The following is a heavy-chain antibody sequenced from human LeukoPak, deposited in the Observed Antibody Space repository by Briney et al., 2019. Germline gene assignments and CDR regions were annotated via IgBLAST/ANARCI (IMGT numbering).Heavy chain of an antibody. CDR2: ISASGATT. CDR3: TKGSYYDNSGRAYFDY. V-gene: IGHV3-23*01. D-gene: IGHD3-22*01. CDR1: GFTFTSYA. Sequence: QTGGSLRLYCAASGFTFTSYAMNWVRQAPGKGLEWVSVISASGATTDYADSVKGRFTISRDNSKNTLYLQMNSLRAEDTAVYYCTKGSYYDNSGRAYFDYWGQGTLVTVSS. J-gene: IGHJ4*02.